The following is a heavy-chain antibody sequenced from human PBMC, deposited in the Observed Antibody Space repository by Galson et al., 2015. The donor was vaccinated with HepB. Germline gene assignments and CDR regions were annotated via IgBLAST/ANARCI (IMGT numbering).Heavy chain of an antibody. CDR3: ARSDNIAARGRYYYYYMDV. CDR1: GGSISSYY. CDR2: IYYSGST. J-gene: IGHJ6*03. Sequence: SETLSLTCTVSGGSISSYYWSWIRQPPGKGLEWIGYIYYSGSTNYNPSLKSRVTISVDTSKNQFSLKLSSVTAADTAVYYCARSDNIAARGRYYYYYMDVWGKGTTVTVSS. V-gene: IGHV4-59*01. D-gene: IGHD6-6*01.